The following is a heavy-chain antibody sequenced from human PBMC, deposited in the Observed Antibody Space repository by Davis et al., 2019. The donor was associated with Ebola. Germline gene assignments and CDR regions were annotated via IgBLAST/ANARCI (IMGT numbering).Heavy chain of an antibody. D-gene: IGHD3-3*01. Sequence: PGGSLRLSCAASGFTFSSYEMNWVRQGPGKGPEWVSYIRSSGSTIYYADSVKGRFTISRDNAKNSLYLQMNSLRAEDTAVYYCARDIGVRGMDVWGQGTTVTVSS. V-gene: IGHV3-48*03. CDR2: IRSSGSTI. CDR3: ARDIGVRGMDV. CDR1: GFTFSSYE. J-gene: IGHJ6*02.